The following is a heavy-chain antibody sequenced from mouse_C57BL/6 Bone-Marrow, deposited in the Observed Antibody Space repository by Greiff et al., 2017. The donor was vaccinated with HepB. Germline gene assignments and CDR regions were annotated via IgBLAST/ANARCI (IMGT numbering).Heavy chain of an antibody. CDR1: GFTFSDYY. J-gene: IGHJ1*03. V-gene: IGHV5-16*01. CDR3: ARDWDGYDWGYFDV. CDR2: INYDGSST. Sequence: EVNVVESEGGLVQPGSSMKLSCTASGFTFSDYYMAWVRQVPEKGLEWVANINYDGSSTYYLDSLKSRFIISRDNAKNILYLQMSSLKSEDTATYYCARDWDGYDWGYFDVWGTGTTVTVSS. D-gene: IGHD2-2*01.